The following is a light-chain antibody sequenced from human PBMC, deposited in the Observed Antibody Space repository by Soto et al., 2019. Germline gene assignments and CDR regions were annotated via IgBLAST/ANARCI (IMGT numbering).Light chain of an antibody. V-gene: IGKV3-20*01. CDR2: GAS. Sequence: IVLTQSPGTLSLSPGERATLSCRASQSVDSDFLAWYQQKPGLAPKLLMYGASSRATAFPDRFSGSGSGTDFTLTVSRLEPEDSAVYYCQQYGGSPTTFGQGTRLEIK. CDR3: QQYGGSPTT. J-gene: IGKJ5*01. CDR1: QSVDSDF.